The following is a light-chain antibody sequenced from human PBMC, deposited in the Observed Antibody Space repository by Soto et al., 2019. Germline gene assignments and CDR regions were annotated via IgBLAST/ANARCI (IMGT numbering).Light chain of an antibody. CDR3: QSGT. V-gene: IGKV1-27*01. CDR2: AAS. CDR1: QGISNY. Sequence: DIQMTQSPSSLSASVGDRVTITCRASQGISNYLAWYQQKPGKVPKLLIYAASTLQSGVPSRFSGSGSGTDFTLTISRLQPEDVATYYCQSGTFGQGTKVEIK. J-gene: IGKJ1*01.